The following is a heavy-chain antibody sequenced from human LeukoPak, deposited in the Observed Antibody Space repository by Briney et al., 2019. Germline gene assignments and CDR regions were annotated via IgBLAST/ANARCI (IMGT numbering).Heavy chain of an antibody. CDR2: IIPILGIA. J-gene: IGHJ4*02. CDR3: ARSARREYYFDY. CDR1: GGTFSSYA. Sequence: GASVKLSCKASGGTFSSYAISWVRHAPGQGLEWMGRIIPILGIANYAQKFQGRVTITADKSTSTAYMELSSLRSEDTAVYYCARSARREYYFDYWGQGTLVTVSS. D-gene: IGHD6-6*01. V-gene: IGHV1-69*04.